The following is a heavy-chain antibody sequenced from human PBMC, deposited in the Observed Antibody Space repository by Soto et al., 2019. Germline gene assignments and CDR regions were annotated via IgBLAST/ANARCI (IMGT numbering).Heavy chain of an antibody. V-gene: IGHV3-33*01. Sequence: GGSLRLSCAASGFIFSSYGMHWVRQAPGKGLEWVGVIWYDGSNKYYGDSVRGRFTISRDNSKNTLYLQMNSLRVEDTAVYYCASTVSWGQGTLVTVSS. D-gene: IGHD4-17*01. CDR1: GFIFSSYG. J-gene: IGHJ4*02. CDR3: ASTVS. CDR2: IWYDGSNK.